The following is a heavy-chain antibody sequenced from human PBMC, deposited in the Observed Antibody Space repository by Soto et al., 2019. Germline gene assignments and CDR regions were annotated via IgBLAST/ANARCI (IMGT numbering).Heavy chain of an antibody. V-gene: IGHV3-23*01. CDR3: AKVIGGLVRNAFDI. J-gene: IGHJ3*02. CDR2: NSGSGEST. D-gene: IGHD3-9*01. Sequence: EVQLLESGGGLVQPGGSLRLSCAASGFTFSTNPMTWVRQAPGKGLEWVSMNSGSGESTYYAKSVKGRFTISRDNSQNTLYLQMNSLRAEDTAVYYCAKVIGGLVRNAFDIWGQGTMVTVSS. CDR1: GFTFSTNP.